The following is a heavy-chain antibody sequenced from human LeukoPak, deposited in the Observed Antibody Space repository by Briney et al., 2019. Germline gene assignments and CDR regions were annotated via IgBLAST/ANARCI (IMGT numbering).Heavy chain of an antibody. J-gene: IGHJ4*02. V-gene: IGHV5-51*01. CDR1: GYSFTSYW. D-gene: IGHD2-2*01. CDR3: ARQGSSCSSTSCYLNY. Sequence: GESLKISCKGSGYSFTSYWIGWVRQMPGKGLEWMGIIYPGDSDTRYSPSFQGQVTISADKSISTAYLQWSSLKASDTAMYYCARQGSSCSSTSCYLNYWGQGTLVTVSS. CDR2: IYPGDSDT.